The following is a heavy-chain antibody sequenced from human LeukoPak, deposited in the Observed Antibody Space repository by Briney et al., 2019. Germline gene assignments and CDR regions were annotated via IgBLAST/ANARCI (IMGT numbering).Heavy chain of an antibody. CDR2: IKQDGSEK. CDR1: GFTFSTYW. CDR3: VAEVRGVIPYYYYGMDV. V-gene: IGHV3-7*03. D-gene: IGHD3-10*01. Sequence: GGSLRLSCAASGFTFSTYWMTWVRQAPGKGLEWVANIKQDGSEKYYVDSVKGRFTISRDNSKNTLYLQMNSLRAEDTAVYYCVAEVRGVIPYYYYGMDVWGQGTTVTVSS. J-gene: IGHJ6*02.